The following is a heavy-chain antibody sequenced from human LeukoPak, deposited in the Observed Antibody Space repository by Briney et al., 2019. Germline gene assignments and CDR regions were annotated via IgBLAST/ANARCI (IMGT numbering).Heavy chain of an antibody. D-gene: IGHD2-15*01. Sequence: SETLSLTCTVSGFSITSSSYYWGWIRQPPGKGLEWIGSVYYSGNTYYNSSLKSRVSISVDTSKNQFSLKLSSVTAADTAVYYCARDQGEVVAATFDYWGQGTLVTVSS. J-gene: IGHJ4*02. CDR3: ARDQGEVVAATFDY. V-gene: IGHV4-39*07. CDR2: VYYSGNT. CDR1: GFSITSSSYY.